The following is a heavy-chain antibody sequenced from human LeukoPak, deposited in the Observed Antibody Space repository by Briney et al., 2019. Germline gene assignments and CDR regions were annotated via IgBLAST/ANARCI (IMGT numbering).Heavy chain of an antibody. J-gene: IGHJ2*01. Sequence: GGSLRLSCAASGFTFSTYSMNWVRQAPGKGLEWVPYISSSSSTIYYADSVKGRFTISRDNAKNSLYLQMNSLRVEDTAVYYCARGTIAARLYWYFDLWGRGTLVTVSS. D-gene: IGHD6-6*01. CDR3: ARGTIAARLYWYFDL. V-gene: IGHV3-48*01. CDR1: GFTFSTYS. CDR2: ISSSSSTI.